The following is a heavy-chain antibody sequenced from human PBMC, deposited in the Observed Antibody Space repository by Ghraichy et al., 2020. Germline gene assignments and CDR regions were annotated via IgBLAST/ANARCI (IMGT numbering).Heavy chain of an antibody. CDR2: IYYSGTT. CDR3: ARGQGTWNNWFGP. CDR1: GDSLSSRSYY. V-gene: IGHV4-39*01. D-gene: IGHD1-1*01. J-gene: IGHJ5*02. Sequence: SQTLSLTCSVSGDSLSSRSYYWGWIRQPPGKGLEWIGSIYYSGTTYYNPSLKSRVTISVDTSKKQFSLNMTSVTAADTAVYYCARGQGTWNNWFGPWGQGTLVTVSS.